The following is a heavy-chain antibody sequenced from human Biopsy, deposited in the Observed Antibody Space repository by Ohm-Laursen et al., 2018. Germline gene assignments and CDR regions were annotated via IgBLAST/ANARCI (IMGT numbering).Heavy chain of an antibody. CDR1: GGSISGDW. CDR3: TRATNSTGWPYYYFYGMDI. CDR2: VYYSGTT. Sequence: PSDTLSLTCTVSGGSISGDWWSWIRQTPGKGLEWIGYVYYSGTTTYNPSLRSRVTISVDTSMNQISLRLQSVTAADTAIYYCTRATNSTGWPYYYFYGMDIWGQGTTVTVSS. J-gene: IGHJ6*02. V-gene: IGHV4-59*07. D-gene: IGHD2/OR15-2a*01.